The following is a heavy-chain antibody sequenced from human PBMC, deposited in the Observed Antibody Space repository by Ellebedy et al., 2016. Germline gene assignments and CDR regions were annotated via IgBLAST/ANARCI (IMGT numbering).Heavy chain of an antibody. D-gene: IGHD3-9*01. V-gene: IGHV1-46*01. CDR3: ARGALNYDILTYNWFDP. Sequence: ASVKVSCKASGYTFTSYAMHWVRQAPGQGLEWMGIINPSGGSTSYAQKFQGRVTMTRDTSTSTVYMELSSLRSEDTAVYYCARGALNYDILTYNWFDPWGQGTLVTVSS. J-gene: IGHJ5*02. CDR1: GYTFTSYA. CDR2: INPSGGST.